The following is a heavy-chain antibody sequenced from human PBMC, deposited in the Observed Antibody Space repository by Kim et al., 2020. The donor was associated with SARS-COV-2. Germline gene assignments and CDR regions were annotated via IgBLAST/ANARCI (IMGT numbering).Heavy chain of an antibody. D-gene: IGHD2-2*01. Sequence: GGSLRLSCAASGFTVSSNYMSWVRQAPGKGLEWVSVIYSGGSTYYADSVKGRFTISRDNSKNTLYLQMNSLRAEDTAVYYCARDFYYPDNIPAAMPGYYYGMDVWGQGTTVTVSS. CDR2: IYSGGST. CDR3: ARDFYYPDNIPAAMPGYYYGMDV. J-gene: IGHJ6*02. CDR1: GFTVSSNY. V-gene: IGHV3-53*01.